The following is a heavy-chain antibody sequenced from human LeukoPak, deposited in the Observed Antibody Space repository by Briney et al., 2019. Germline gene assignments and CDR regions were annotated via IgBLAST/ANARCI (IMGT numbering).Heavy chain of an antibody. CDR2: IYDSGST. V-gene: IGHV4-39*01. J-gene: IGHJ4*02. Sequence: SETLSLTCSVSGGSISRSSYYWGWIRQPPGKGLEWIGSIYDSGSTYYNSSLKSRVTISVDTSKNQFSLKLSSVTAADRAVYYCARMPYYYGSGSFDCWGQGTLVTVSS. CDR3: ARMPYYYGSGSFDC. D-gene: IGHD3-10*01. CDR1: GGSISRSSYY.